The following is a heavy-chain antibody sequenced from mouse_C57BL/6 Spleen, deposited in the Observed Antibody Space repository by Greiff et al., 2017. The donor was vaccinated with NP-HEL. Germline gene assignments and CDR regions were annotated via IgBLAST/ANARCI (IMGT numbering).Heavy chain of an antibody. CDR1: GYTFTEYT. CDR2: FYTGSGSI. CDR3: ARHEGHDGYYAMDY. Sequence: QVQLQQSGAELVKPGESVKLSCKASGYTFTEYTIHWVKQRSGKGLEWIGWFYTGSGSIKYNEKFKDKATLTADKSSSTVYMELSILTSEDTAVYFCARHEGHDGYYAMDYWGQGTSVTVSS. V-gene: IGHV1-62-2*01. J-gene: IGHJ4*01. D-gene: IGHD2-3*01.